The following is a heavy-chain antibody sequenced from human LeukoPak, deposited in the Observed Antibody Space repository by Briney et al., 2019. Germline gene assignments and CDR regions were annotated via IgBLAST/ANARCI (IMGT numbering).Heavy chain of an antibody. CDR1: GFTFSSYA. Sequence: QSGGSLRLSCAASGFTFSSYAMHWVRQAPGKGLEWVAVISYDGSNKYYADSVKGRFTISRDSSKNTLYLQMNSLRAEDTAVYYCARDLAAADTSNYWGQGTLVTVSS. CDR2: ISYDGSNK. D-gene: IGHD6-13*01. J-gene: IGHJ4*02. CDR3: ARDLAAADTSNY. V-gene: IGHV3-30*04.